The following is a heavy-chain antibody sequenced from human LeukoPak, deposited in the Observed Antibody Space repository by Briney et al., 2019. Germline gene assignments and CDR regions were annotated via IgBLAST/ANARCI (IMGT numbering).Heavy chain of an antibody. Sequence: GGSLRLSCAVSGFSTNYMSWVRQAPGQGLEGVSVIYSGDSTHYADSVKGRFTISRDISKNTLYLQMNSLRPEDTAVYHCARDLWDATGYWGQGTLVTVSS. J-gene: IGHJ4*02. CDR3: ARDLWDATGY. D-gene: IGHD3-3*01. CDR2: IYSGDST. V-gene: IGHV3-66*02. CDR1: GFSTNY.